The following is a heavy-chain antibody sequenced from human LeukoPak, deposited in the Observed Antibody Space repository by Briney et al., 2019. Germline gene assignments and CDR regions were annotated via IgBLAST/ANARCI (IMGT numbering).Heavy chain of an antibody. CDR3: QGSYDAFDI. D-gene: IGHD1-26*01. V-gene: IGHV3-23*01. J-gene: IGHJ3*02. CDR1: GFTFSSYA. Sequence: GGSLRLSCAASGFTFSSYAMNWVRQAPGKGLEWVSGISGSGDSTYYADSVKGRFTLSRDNSKNTIYLQMNSLRAEDTAVYYCQGSYDAFDIWGQGTMVTVSS. CDR2: ISGSGDST.